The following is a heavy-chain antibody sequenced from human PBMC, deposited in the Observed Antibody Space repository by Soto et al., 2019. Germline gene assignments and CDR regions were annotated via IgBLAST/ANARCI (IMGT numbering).Heavy chain of an antibody. V-gene: IGHV3-30*03. D-gene: IGHD3-22*01. Sequence: GGSLRLSCAASGFTXSSYGMHWVRQAPGKGLEWVAVIAYDGSNKYYADSVKGRCTISRDNSKNTLYLPMTSLRPEATAVYYCVVVVITTYDYWGQGILVSVSS. CDR3: VVVVITTYDY. CDR2: IAYDGSNK. J-gene: IGHJ4*02. CDR1: GFTXSSYG.